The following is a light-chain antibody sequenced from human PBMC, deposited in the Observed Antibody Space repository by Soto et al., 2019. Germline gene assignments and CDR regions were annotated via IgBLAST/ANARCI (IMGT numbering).Light chain of an antibody. V-gene: IGLV2-14*01. CDR3: NSYTSSTAYV. J-gene: IGLJ1*01. Sequence: QSVLTQPASVSGSPGQSITISCTGASSDVGRYNYVSWYQLHPGKAPKLIIYEVSNRPSGVSNRFSGSKSGNTASLTISGRRAEDEADYYCNSYTSSTAYVFGTGTKLTVL. CDR2: EVS. CDR1: SSDVGRYNY.